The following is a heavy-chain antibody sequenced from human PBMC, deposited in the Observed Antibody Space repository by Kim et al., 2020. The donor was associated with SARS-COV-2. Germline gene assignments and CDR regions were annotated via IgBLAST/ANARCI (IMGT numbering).Heavy chain of an antibody. CDR1: GFTFSSYA. CDR3: AKGPRFGVRGVIMPDY. Sequence: GGSLRLSCAASGFTFSSYAMSWVRQAPGKGLEWVSAISGSGGSTYYADSVKGRFTISRDNSKNTLYLQMNSLRAEDTAVYYCAKGPRFGVRGVIMPDYWGQGTLVTVSS. V-gene: IGHV3-23*01. J-gene: IGHJ4*02. D-gene: IGHD3-10*01. CDR2: ISGSGGST.